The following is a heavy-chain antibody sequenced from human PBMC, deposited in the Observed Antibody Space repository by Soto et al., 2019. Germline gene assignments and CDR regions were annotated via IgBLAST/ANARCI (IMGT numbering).Heavy chain of an antibody. J-gene: IGHJ4*02. CDR1: GGTFSGYA. D-gene: IGHD6-13*01. CDR3: ARVSSSWYKDYFDY. CDR2: FIPIFGTA. Sequence: QVQLVQSGAEVKKPGSSVKVSCKASGGTFSGYAISWVRQAPGQGLEWMGGFIPIFGTANYAQKFQGRVTITADESTSTAYMELSSLRSEDTAVYYCARVSSSWYKDYFDYWGQGTLVTVSS. V-gene: IGHV1-69*12.